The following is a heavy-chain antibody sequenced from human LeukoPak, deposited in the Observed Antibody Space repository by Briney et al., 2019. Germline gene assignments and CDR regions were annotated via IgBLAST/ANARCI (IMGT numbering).Heavy chain of an antibody. CDR1: GFTFSSYW. Sequence: GGSLRLSCAASGFTFSSYWMHWVRQAPGKGLVWVSRTNTEGSSTSYADSVKGRFTISRDNAKNTLDLQMNSLRAEDTAVYYCVRDHSIGVAGNRGDFWVQGTLVTVSS. CDR3: VRDHSIGVAGNRGDF. V-gene: IGHV3-74*01. CDR2: TNTEGSST. J-gene: IGHJ4*02. D-gene: IGHD6-13*01.